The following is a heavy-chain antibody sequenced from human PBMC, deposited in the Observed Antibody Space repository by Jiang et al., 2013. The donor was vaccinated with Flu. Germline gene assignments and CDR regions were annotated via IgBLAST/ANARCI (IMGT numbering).Heavy chain of an antibody. Sequence: QTLSLTCAISGDSISRDSVSSNSAAWNWIRQSPSRGLEWLGRTYYRSKWSYDYAPSVKSRITISPDTSKNQFSLHLNSVTPEDTAMYYCARDAGIGLDALDLWGQGTRVTVSS. CDR1: GDSISRDSVSSNSAA. V-gene: IGHV6-1*01. D-gene: IGHD6-13*01. CDR3: ARDAGIGLDALDL. CDR2: TYYRSKWSY. J-gene: IGHJ3*01.